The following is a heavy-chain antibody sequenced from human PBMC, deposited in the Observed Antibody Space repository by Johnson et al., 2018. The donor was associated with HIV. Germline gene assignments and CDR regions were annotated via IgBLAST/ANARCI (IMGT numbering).Heavy chain of an antibody. D-gene: IGHD6-13*01. J-gene: IGHJ3*01. CDR2: IYSGGST. CDR1: GFTVSSNY. V-gene: IGHV3-66*02. CDR3: ARGRGYSSSNDAFDL. Sequence: VQLVESGGGVVQSGRSLRLSCAASGFTVSSNYMSWVRQAPGKGLEWVSVIYSGGSTYYADSVKGRFTIPRDNSKNTLYLQMNSLRAEETAVYYCARGRGYSSSNDAFDLWGQGTMVTVSS.